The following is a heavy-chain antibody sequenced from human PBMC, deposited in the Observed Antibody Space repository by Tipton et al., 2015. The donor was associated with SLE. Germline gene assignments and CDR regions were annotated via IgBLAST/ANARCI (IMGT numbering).Heavy chain of an antibody. D-gene: IGHD6-19*01. Sequence: SLRLSCAASGFSFSNYAMSWVRQAPGRGLEWVSTVSVAGVSTYYADSVKGRFTISRDNSKNTLYLQMNSLRAEDTAVYYCAKSLSPGSGLDYWGQGTLVTVSS. CDR3: AKSLSPGSGLDY. V-gene: IGHV3-23*01. J-gene: IGHJ4*02. CDR2: VSVAGVST. CDR1: GFSFSNYA.